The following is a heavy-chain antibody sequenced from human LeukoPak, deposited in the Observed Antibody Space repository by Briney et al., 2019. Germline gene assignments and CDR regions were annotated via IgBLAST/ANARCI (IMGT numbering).Heavy chain of an antibody. CDR2: INSDGSST. Sequence: GGSLRLSCAASGFTFSSYWMHWIRQAPGKGLVWVSRINSDGSSTSYADSVKGRFTISRDNAKNTLYLQMNSLRAEDTAVYYCASSHSSGWYYYYYGMDVWGQGTTVTVSS. CDR3: ASSHSSGWYYYYYGMDV. V-gene: IGHV3-74*01. CDR1: GFTFSSYW. D-gene: IGHD6-19*01. J-gene: IGHJ6*02.